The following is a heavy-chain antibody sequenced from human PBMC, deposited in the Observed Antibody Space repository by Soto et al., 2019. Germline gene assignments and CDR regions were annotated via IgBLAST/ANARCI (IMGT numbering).Heavy chain of an antibody. CDR2: IYPGDSDT. V-gene: IGHV5-51*01. CDR3: ARQMSGWHDAFDI. CDR1: GCSFTSYW. Sequence: GESLKISCKGSGCSFTSYWIGLVRQVPGKGLEWMGIIYPGDSDTRYSPSFQGQVTISADKSISTAYLQWSSLKASDTAMYYCARQMSGWHDAFDIWGQGTMVTVSS. D-gene: IGHD6-19*01. J-gene: IGHJ3*02.